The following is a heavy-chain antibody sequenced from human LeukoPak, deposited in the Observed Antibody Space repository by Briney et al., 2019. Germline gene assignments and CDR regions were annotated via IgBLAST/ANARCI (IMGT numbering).Heavy chain of an antibody. D-gene: IGHD2-15*01. CDR2: IIGSGGTT. Sequence: GGTLRLSCAASGFSFSNYGMNWVRQAPGKGLEWVSGIIGSGGTTYYADSVKGRFTISRDNAQNSLYLQMNSLRAEDTAVYYCARATRGVASDFDYWGQGTLVTVSS. CDR3: ARATRGVASDFDY. V-gene: IGHV3-23*01. CDR1: GFSFSNYG. J-gene: IGHJ4*02.